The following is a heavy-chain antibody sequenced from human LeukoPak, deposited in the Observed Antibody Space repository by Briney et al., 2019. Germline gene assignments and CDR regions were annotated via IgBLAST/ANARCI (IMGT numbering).Heavy chain of an antibody. V-gene: IGHV1-8*02. J-gene: IGHJ4*02. D-gene: IGHD3-10*01. CDR1: GYTFTGYY. CDR2: INPNSGNT. Sequence: ASVKVSCKASGYTFTGYYMHWVRQAPGQGLEWMGWINPNSGNTGYAQKFQGRVTMTRNTSISTAYMELSSLRSEDTAVYYCARGAYGSGSYEYYFDYWGQGTLVTVSS. CDR3: ARGAYGSGSYEYYFDY.